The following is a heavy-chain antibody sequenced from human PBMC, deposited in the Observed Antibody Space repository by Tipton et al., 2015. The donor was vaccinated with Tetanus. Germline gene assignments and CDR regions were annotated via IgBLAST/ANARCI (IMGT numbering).Heavy chain of an antibody. CDR3: ARQQQPPSGGRAV. V-gene: IGHV4-59*08. D-gene: IGHD6-13*01. CDR1: GGSISSYY. CDR2: IYYSGST. J-gene: IGHJ6*02. Sequence: TLSLTCTVSGGSISSYYWSWIRQPPGKGLEWIGYIYYSGSTNYNPSLKSRVTISVDTSKNQFSLKLSSVTAADTAVYYCARQQQPPSGGRAVWGQGPTVTVSS.